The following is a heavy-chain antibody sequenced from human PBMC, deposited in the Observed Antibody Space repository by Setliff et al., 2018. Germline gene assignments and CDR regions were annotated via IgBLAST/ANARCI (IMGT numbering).Heavy chain of an antibody. CDR1: GFTFSSYW. Sequence: PGGSLRLSCAASGFTFSSYWMNWVRQAPGKGLVWVSRINSDGSTIYYADSVKGRFTIARDNAKNSLYLQMNSLRAEDTAVYYCARGGKRWLQFFDYWGQGTLVTVSS. CDR3: ARGGKRWLQFFDY. V-gene: IGHV3-74*01. D-gene: IGHD5-12*01. J-gene: IGHJ4*02. CDR2: INSDGSTI.